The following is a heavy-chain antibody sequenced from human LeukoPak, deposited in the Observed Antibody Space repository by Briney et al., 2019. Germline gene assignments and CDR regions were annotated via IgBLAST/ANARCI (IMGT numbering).Heavy chain of an antibody. CDR3: AKRVYDILTGCDY. J-gene: IGHJ4*02. CDR1: GFTFSSYA. Sequence: GGSLRLSCAASGFTFSSYAMSWVRQAPGKGLEWVSAISGSGGSTYYADSVRGRFTISRDNSKNTLYLQMNGLRAEDTAVYYCAKRVYDILTGCDYWGQGTLVTVSS. D-gene: IGHD3-9*01. V-gene: IGHV3-23*01. CDR2: ISGSGGST.